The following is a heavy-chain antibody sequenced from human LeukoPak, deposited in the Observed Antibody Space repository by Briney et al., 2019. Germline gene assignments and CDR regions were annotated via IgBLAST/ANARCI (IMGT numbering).Heavy chain of an antibody. CDR3: ARWYYGSGSSYYFDY. CDR2: INPNTGGT. D-gene: IGHD3-10*01. V-gene: IGHV1-2*02. Sequence: GASVKVSCKASGYTFTGYYMHWVRQAPGQGLQWMGWINPNTGGTNYPQKFQGRVTMTRDTSISTAYMELSRLRSDDTAVYYCARWYYGSGSSYYFDYWGQGTLVTVSS. CDR1: GYTFTGYY. J-gene: IGHJ4*02.